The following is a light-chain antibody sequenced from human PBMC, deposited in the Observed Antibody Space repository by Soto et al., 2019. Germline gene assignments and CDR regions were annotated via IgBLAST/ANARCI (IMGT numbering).Light chain of an antibody. V-gene: IGLV2-23*01. CDR1: SRDVGIYNL. CDR2: EDT. Sequence: QSALTQPASVSGSPGQSITISCTGTSRDVGIYNLVSWYQLHPGKVPKLIIYEDTKRPSGTSSRFSGSESGITAFLTISGLQAEDEADYYCCSYAGSSTYVFGTGTKVTVL. CDR3: CSYAGSSTYV. J-gene: IGLJ1*01.